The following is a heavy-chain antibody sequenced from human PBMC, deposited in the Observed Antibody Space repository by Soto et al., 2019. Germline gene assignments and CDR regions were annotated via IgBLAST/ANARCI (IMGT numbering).Heavy chain of an antibody. J-gene: IGHJ4*02. CDR3: ARSRTTMVRGQDY. Sequence: VQLVESGGGLVKPGGSLRLSCAASGFTFSSYEMNWVRQAPGKGLEWVSYISSSGSTIYYADSVKGRFTISRDNAKNSLYLQMNSLRAEDTAVYYCARSRTTMVRGQDYWGQGTLVTVSS. CDR2: ISSSGSTI. V-gene: IGHV3-48*03. D-gene: IGHD3-10*01. CDR1: GFTFSSYE.